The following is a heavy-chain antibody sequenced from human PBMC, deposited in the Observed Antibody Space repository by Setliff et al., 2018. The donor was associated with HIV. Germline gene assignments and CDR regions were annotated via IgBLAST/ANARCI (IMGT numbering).Heavy chain of an antibody. CDR1: GASVTNVLYY. D-gene: IGHD3-22*01. CDR2: IYYSGST. Sequence: SETLSLTCTVSGASVTNVLYYWSWLRQPAGKGLEWIGHIYYSGSTYYNPSLKSRVTISVDTSKNQFSLKLSSVTAADAAVYYCASRVHYYDSSGYLREEGFDPWGQGTLVTVSS. V-gene: IGHV4-61*10. CDR3: ASRVHYYDSSGYLREEGFDP. J-gene: IGHJ5*02.